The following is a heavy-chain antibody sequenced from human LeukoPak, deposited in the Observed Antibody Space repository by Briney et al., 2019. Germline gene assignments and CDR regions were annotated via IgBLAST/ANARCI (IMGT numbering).Heavy chain of an antibody. CDR2: IYYSGST. CDR1: GGSISSYY. CDR3: ARVSEDDYSNPSYYYYGMDV. V-gene: IGHV4-59*01. J-gene: IGHJ6*02. D-gene: IGHD4-11*01. Sequence: SETLSLTCTVSGGSISSYYWSWIRQPPGKGLEWIGYIYYSGSTNYNPSLKSRVTISVDTSKNQFSLKLSSVTAADTAVYYCARVSEDDYSNPSYYYYGMDVWGQGTTVTVSS.